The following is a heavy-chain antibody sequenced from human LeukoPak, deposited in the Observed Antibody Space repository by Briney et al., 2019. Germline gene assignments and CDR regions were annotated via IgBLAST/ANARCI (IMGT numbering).Heavy chain of an antibody. CDR1: GGSFSGYY. CDR2: INHSGST. J-gene: IGHJ6*02. V-gene: IGHV4-34*01. Sequence: PSETLSLTCAVYGGSFSGYYWSWIRQPPGKGLEWIGEINHSGSTNYNPSLKSRVTISVDTSKNQFSLKLSSVTAADTAVYYCARAIFGVVINYYYYGMDVWGQGTTVTVSS. CDR3: ARAIFGVVINYYYYGMDV. D-gene: IGHD3-3*01.